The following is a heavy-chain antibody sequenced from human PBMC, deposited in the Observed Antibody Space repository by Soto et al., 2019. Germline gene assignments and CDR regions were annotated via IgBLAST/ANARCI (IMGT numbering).Heavy chain of an antibody. Sequence: QVLLVESGGGVVQPGTSLRLSCAASGFTFSDYVIHWVRQAAGKGLEWVASMTYDGATEYYADSVKGRFTMSRHNSKRALSLQMSSLRPDDTAVYYCARVRLSIAVNAALDVWGQGPTVTVSS. J-gene: IGHJ3*01. CDR3: ARVRLSIAVNAALDV. D-gene: IGHD3-3*02. CDR1: GFTFSDYV. CDR2: MTYDGATE. V-gene: IGHV3-30*14.